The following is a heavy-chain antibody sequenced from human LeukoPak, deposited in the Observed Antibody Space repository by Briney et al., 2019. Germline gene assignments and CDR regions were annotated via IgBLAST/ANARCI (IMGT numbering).Heavy chain of an antibody. CDR2: ISSSSSTI. J-gene: IGHJ6*03. Sequence: LGGSLRLSCAASGFTFSDYYMSWIRQAPGKGLEWVSYISSSSSTIYYADSVKGRFTISRDNAKNSLYLQMNSLRAEDTAVYYCARDSSSWFTYYYYYYYMDVWGKGTTVTVSS. CDR1: GFTFSDYY. V-gene: IGHV3-11*04. CDR3: ARDSSSWFTYYYYYYYMDV. D-gene: IGHD6-13*01.